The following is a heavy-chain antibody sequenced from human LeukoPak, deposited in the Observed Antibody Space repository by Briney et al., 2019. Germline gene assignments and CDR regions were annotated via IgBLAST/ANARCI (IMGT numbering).Heavy chain of an antibody. V-gene: IGHV3-11*01. CDR3: AKDISVGYSSSWYVGSAFDI. Sequence: GGSLRLSCAASGFTFSDYYMSWIRQAPGKGLEWLSYIISTGGTIYYADSVKGRFTISRDNAKNSLYLQMNSLRAEDMALYYCAKDISVGYSSSWYVGSAFDIWGQGTMVTVSS. J-gene: IGHJ3*02. CDR2: IISTGGTI. D-gene: IGHD6-13*01. CDR1: GFTFSDYY.